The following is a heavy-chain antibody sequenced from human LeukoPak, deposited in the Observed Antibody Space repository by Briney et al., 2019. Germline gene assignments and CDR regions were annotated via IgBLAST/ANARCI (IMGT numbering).Heavy chain of an antibody. J-gene: IGHJ6*03. CDR1: GYTFTSYD. Sequence: GASVKVSCKASGYTFTSYDINWVRQATGQGLEWMGWMNPNSGNRGYAQKFQGRVSMTRNTSISTAYMELSSLRSEDTAVYYCARDNGGTAMAYYYYYYMDVWGKGTTVTISS. CDR2: MNPNSGNR. V-gene: IGHV1-8*01. CDR3: ARDNGGTAMAYYYYYYMDV. D-gene: IGHD5-18*01.